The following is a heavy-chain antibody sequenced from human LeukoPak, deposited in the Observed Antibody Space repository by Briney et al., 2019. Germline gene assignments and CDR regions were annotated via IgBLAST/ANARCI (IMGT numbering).Heavy chain of an antibody. V-gene: IGHV3-7*01. CDR2: IKQDGSDK. J-gene: IGHJ3*02. CDR1: GFTFSNYY. Sequence: HPGGSLRLSCAASGFTFSNYYMSWVRQAPGKGLEWVANIKQDGSDKYYLDSVKGRFTISRDNAKNSLYLQMNSLRAEDTAVYYCARESIVVVPTTMDDASDIWGQGTMVTVSS. CDR3: ARESIVVVPTTMDDASDI. D-gene: IGHD2-2*01.